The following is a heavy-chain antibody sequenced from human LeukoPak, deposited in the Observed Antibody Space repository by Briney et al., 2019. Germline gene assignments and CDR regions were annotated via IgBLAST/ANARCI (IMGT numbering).Heavy chain of an antibody. J-gene: IGHJ5*02. CDR3: ARGPVVVPAAMRVRWFDP. Sequence: NPSQTLSLTCTVSGGSISSGGYYWSWIRQHPGKGLEWIGSIYYSGSTYYNPSLKSRVTISVDTSKNQFSLKLSSVTAADTAVYYCARGPVVVPAAMRVRWFDPWGQGTLVTVSS. V-gene: IGHV4-31*03. CDR2: IYYSGST. CDR1: GGSISSGGYY. D-gene: IGHD2-2*01.